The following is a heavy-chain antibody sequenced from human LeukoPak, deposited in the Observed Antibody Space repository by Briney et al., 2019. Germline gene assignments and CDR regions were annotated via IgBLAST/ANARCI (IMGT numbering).Heavy chain of an antibody. CDR3: ARLKVVGGVDW. J-gene: IGHJ4*02. CDR1: GYTFTGYY. Sequence: ASVKVSCKASGYTFTGYYIHWVRQAPGQGLEYMGWINPNSGGTNYAQKFQGRVTMTRDTSISTAYMELSRLRSDDTAVYYGARLKVVGGVDWWGQGTLVTVSS. V-gene: IGHV1-2*02. CDR2: INPNSGGT. D-gene: IGHD6-6*01.